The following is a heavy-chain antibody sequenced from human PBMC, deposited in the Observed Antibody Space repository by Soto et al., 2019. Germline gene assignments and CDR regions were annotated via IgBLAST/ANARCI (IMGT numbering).Heavy chain of an antibody. CDR1: GFTFSSYA. CDR2: ISYDGSNK. V-gene: IGHV3-30-3*01. CDR3: AREESGMDV. Sequence: GGSLRLSCAASGFTFSSYAMHWVRQAPGKGLEWVAVISYDGSNKYYADSVKGRFTISRDNPKNTLYLQMNSLRAEDTAVYYCAREESGMDVWGQGTTVTVSS. J-gene: IGHJ6*02.